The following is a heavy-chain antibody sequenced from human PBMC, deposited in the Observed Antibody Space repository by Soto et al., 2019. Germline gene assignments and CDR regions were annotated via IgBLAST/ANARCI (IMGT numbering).Heavy chain of an antibody. V-gene: IGHV3-30*18. J-gene: IGHJ4*02. D-gene: IGHD6-6*01. CDR3: AKAPRMYSSSSTVFDY. Sequence: GGSLRLSCAASGFTFSSYGMHWVRQAPGKGLEWVAVISYDGSNKYYADSVKGRFTISRDNSKNTLYLQMNSLRAEDTAVYYCAKAPRMYSSSSTVFDYWGQGTLVTVSS. CDR2: ISYDGSNK. CDR1: GFTFSSYG.